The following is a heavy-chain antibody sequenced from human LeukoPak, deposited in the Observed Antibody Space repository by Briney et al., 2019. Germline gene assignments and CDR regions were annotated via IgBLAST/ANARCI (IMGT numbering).Heavy chain of an antibody. CDR3: ARDSGSYFAAFDI. V-gene: IGHV3-11*01. Sequence: GGSLRLSCAASGFTFSDYYMSWIRQAPGKGLEWVSYISSSGSTIYYADSVKGRFTISRDSAKNSLYLQVNSLRAEDTAVYYCARDSGSYFAAFDIWGQGTMVTISS. D-gene: IGHD1-26*01. CDR2: ISSSGSTI. CDR1: GFTFSDYY. J-gene: IGHJ3*02.